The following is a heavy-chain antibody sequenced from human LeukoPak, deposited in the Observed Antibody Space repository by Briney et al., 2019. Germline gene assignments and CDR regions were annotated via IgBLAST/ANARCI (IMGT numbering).Heavy chain of an antibody. Sequence: ASVKVSCKASGYTFTGYYMHWVRQAPGQGLEWMGRINPNSGGTNYAQKFQGRVTMTRDTSISTAYMELSRLRSDDTAVYYCARDQGSHTYYYYYMDVWGKGTTVTVSS. CDR3: ARDQGSHTYYYYYMDV. CDR1: GYTFTGYY. V-gene: IGHV1-2*06. D-gene: IGHD6-13*01. J-gene: IGHJ6*03. CDR2: INPNSGGT.